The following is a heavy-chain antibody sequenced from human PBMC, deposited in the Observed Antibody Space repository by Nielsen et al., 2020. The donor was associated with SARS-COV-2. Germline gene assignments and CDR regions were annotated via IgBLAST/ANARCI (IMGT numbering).Heavy chain of an antibody. J-gene: IGHJ5*02. Sequence: SVKVSCKASGYTFTSYGISWVRQAPGQGLEWMGGIIPIFGTANYAQKFQGRVTITADKSTSTAYMELSSLRSEDTAVYYCARDFRWLFSDPWGQGTLVTVSS. CDR2: IIPIFGTA. CDR3: ARDFRWLFSDP. CDR1: GYTFTSYG. V-gene: IGHV1-69*06. D-gene: IGHD3-22*01.